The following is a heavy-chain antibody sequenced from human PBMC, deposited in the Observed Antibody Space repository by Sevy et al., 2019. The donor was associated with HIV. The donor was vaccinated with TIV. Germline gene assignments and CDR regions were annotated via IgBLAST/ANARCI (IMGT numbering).Heavy chain of an antibody. Sequence: GSLRLSCAASGFPFSNYAMSWVRQAPGKGLEWVSTLIGGGSRTYYADSVTGRFIISRDNSRNTLYLQMNSLRAEDTAVYYCTTDGGGYNYGYSFDYWGQGTLVTVSS. D-gene: IGHD5-18*01. J-gene: IGHJ4*02. CDR1: GFPFSNYA. CDR2: LIGGGSRT. CDR3: TTDGGGYNYGYSFDY. V-gene: IGHV3-23*01.